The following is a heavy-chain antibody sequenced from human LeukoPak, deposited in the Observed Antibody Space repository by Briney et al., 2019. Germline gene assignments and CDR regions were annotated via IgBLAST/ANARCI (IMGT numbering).Heavy chain of an antibody. D-gene: IGHD3-10*01. CDR1: GYTFTSYD. Sequence: ASVEVSCKASGYTFTSYDINWVRQATGQGLEWMGWMNPNSGNTGYAQKFQGRVTMTRNTSISTAYMELSSLRSEDTAVYYCARGVDYYGSGSYFYYYYYMDVWGKGTTVTVSS. CDR3: ARGVDYYGSGSYFYYYYYMDV. CDR2: MNPNSGNT. V-gene: IGHV1-8*01. J-gene: IGHJ6*03.